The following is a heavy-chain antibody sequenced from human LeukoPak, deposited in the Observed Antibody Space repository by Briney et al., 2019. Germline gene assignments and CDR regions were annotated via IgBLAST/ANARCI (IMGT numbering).Heavy chain of an antibody. D-gene: IGHD3-10*01. CDR2: VNTNTGNP. CDR1: GYIFNTYG. V-gene: IGHV7-4-1*02. J-gene: IGHJ4*02. Sequence: ASVKVSCKASGYIFNTYGMNWVRQAPGQGLEWMGWVNTNTGNPTYAQGFTGRFVFSLDTSVSTAYLQISSLKAEDTAVYYCARGSIGAPHHFDYWGQGTLVTVSS. CDR3: ARGSIGAPHHFDY.